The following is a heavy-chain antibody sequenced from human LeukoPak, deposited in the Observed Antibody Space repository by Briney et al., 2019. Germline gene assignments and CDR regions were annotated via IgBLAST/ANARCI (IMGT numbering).Heavy chain of an antibody. V-gene: IGHV4-34*01. CDR2: INHSGST. CDR1: GGSFSGYY. CDR3: ARDSGTYYDILTGYYTPLTFDY. J-gene: IGHJ4*02. D-gene: IGHD3-9*01. Sequence: SETLSLTCAVYGGSFSGYYWSWIRQPPGKGLEWIGEINHSGSTNYNPSLKSRVTISVDTSKNQFSLKLSSVTAADTAVYYCARDSGTYYDILTGYYTPLTFDYWGQGTLVTVSS.